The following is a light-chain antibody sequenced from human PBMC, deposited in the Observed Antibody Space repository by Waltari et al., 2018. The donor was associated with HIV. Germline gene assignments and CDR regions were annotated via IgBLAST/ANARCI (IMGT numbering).Light chain of an antibody. CDR1: SSDVGGYNF. CDR2: EVS. J-gene: IGLJ2*01. Sequence: QSALTQPPSASGSPGQSVTISCTGTSSDVGGYNFVSWYQQHPGKAPKLMIFEVSKRPSGVPDRFSGSKSANTASLTVSGLQAEYEADYYCSSYAGSNNLVFGGGTKLTVL. V-gene: IGLV2-8*01. CDR3: SSYAGSNNLV.